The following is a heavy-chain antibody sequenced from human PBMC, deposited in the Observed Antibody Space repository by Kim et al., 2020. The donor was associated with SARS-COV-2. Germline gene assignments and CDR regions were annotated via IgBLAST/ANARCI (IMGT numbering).Heavy chain of an antibody. Sequence: SVKVSCKASGGTFSSYTISWVRQAPGQGLEWMGRIIPILGIANYAQKFQGRVTITADKSTSTAYMELSSLRSEDTAVYYCARGSRACSGGSCYSRARDDAFDIWGQGTMVTVSS. J-gene: IGHJ3*02. CDR3: ARGSRACSGGSCYSRARDDAFDI. D-gene: IGHD2-15*01. V-gene: IGHV1-69*02. CDR1: GGTFSSYT. CDR2: IIPILGIA.